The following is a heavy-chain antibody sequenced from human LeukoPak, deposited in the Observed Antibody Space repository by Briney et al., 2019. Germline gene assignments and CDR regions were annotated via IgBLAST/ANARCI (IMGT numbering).Heavy chain of an antibody. CDR3: ARAILQYYDFWSGYYGGGYYFDY. J-gene: IGHJ4*02. CDR1: GGSISSHY. D-gene: IGHD3-3*01. Sequence: PSETLSLTCTVSGGSISSHYWSWIRQPPGKGLEWIGYIYYSGSTNYNPSLKSRVTISVDTSKNQFSLKLSSVTAADTAVYYCARAILQYYDFWSGYYGGGYYFDYWGQGTLVTVSS. V-gene: IGHV4-59*11. CDR2: IYYSGST.